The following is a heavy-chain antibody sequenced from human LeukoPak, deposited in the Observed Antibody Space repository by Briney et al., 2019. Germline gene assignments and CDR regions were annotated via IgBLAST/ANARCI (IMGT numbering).Heavy chain of an antibody. D-gene: IGHD3-22*01. Sequence: PGRSLRLSCAASGFTFNSNVMHWVRQAPGKGLEWVAVISYDGSDKYYADSVKGRFTISRDNSKNTLYLQMNSLRAEDTAVYYCARASTWVPGKDSSCYYYPYAFDLWGPGTMVTVSS. CDR2: ISYDGSDK. CDR1: GFTFNSNV. CDR3: ARASTWVPGKDSSCYYYPYAFDL. V-gene: IGHV3-30-3*01. J-gene: IGHJ3*01.